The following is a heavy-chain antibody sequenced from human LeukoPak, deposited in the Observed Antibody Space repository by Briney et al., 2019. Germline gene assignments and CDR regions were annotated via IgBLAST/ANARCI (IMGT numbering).Heavy chain of an antibody. Sequence: GASVKVSCKASGYTFTGYYMHWVRQAPGQGLEWMGWINPNSGGTNYAQKFQGRVTMTRDTSISTAYMELSRLRSDDTAVYYCARDGGGGYSYGLYYYYGMDVWGQGTTVTVSS. CDR1: GYTFTGYY. CDR3: ARDGGGGYSYGLYYYYGMDV. CDR2: INPNSGGT. J-gene: IGHJ6*02. V-gene: IGHV1-2*02. D-gene: IGHD5-18*01.